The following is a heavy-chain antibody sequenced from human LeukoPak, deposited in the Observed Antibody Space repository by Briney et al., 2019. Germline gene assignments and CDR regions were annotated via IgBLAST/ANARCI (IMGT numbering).Heavy chain of an antibody. CDR3: ATDRSGYYDSSALWGY. D-gene: IGHD3-22*01. V-gene: IGHV1-24*01. J-gene: IGHJ4*02. Sequence: ASGKVSCKVSGYTLTELSMRWGRHASGKGLEWVGGFYPEDGETIYAQKFQGRVTMTEDTSTDTAYMELSSLRSEDTAVYYCATDRSGYYDSSALWGYWGQGTLVTVSS. CDR1: GYTLTELS. CDR2: FYPEDGET.